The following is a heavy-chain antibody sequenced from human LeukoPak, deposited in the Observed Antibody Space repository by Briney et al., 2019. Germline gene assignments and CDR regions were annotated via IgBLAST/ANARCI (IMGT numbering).Heavy chain of an antibody. D-gene: IGHD6-13*01. V-gene: IGHV4-38-2*02. J-gene: IGHJ4*02. CDR3: ARVVAAACDH. Sequence: SETLSLTCSVSGYSISSGYYWGWIRQPPGKGLEWIGTIHHSGTTFYSPSLKSRVTMSVDTSKNQFSLKVTSVTAADTAVYFCARVVAAACDHWGQGALVTVSS. CDR1: GYSISSGYY. CDR2: IHHSGTT.